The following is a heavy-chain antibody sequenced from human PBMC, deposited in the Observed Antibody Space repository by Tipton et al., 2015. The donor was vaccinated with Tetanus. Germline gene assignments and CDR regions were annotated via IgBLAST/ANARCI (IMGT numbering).Heavy chain of an antibody. J-gene: IGHJ4*02. Sequence: TLSLTCTVSGGSISSPSYYWGWIRQPPGKGLEWIGSVYYSGTTYYNPSLRNRLTVSRDTSKNQFSLNLKSVTAADTAVYYCARAGMVTDDRSKFDSWGQGSLVSVSS. CDR1: GGSISSPSYY. V-gene: IGHV4-39*07. CDR3: ARAGMVTDDRSKFDS. CDR2: VYYSGTT. D-gene: IGHD2-21*02.